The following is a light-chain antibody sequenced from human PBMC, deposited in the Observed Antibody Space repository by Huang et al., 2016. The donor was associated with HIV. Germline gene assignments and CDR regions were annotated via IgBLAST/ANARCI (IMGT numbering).Light chain of an antibody. CDR3: QQYYTYPHS. V-gene: IGKV1-8*01. CDR1: QGISSY. J-gene: IGKJ2*01. Sequence: AIRMTQSPSSLSASTGDRVTITCRASQGISSYLAWYQQKPGKVPKLLIYAASTLQSGVPSRFSGSGFGTDFTLTISSLQSEDHGSYHCQQYYTYPHSFGQGTKLEI. CDR2: AAS.